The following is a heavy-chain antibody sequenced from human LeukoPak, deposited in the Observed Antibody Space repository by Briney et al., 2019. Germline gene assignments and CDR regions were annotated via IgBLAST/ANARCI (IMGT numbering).Heavy chain of an antibody. CDR3: ARASKLRFLEWLKVPCWFDP. J-gene: IGHJ5*02. V-gene: IGHV1-46*01. CDR1: GYTFTSYY. CDR2: INTSGGST. D-gene: IGHD3-3*01. Sequence: ASVKVSCKASGYTFTSYYMHWVRQAPGQGLEWMGIINTSGGSTSYAQKFQGRVTMTRDTSTSTVYMELSSLRSEDTAVYYCARASKLRFLEWLKVPCWFDPWGQGTLVTVSS.